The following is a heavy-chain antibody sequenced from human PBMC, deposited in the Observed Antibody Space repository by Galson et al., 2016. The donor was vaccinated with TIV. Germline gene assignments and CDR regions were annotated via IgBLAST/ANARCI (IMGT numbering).Heavy chain of an antibody. Sequence: CAISGDSVSSDSAAWNWIRQSPSRGLEWLGRTYYRSKWYNDYAVAVKSRITINPDTSKNQFSLQLTSVTPEDAAVYYCARGAPSVFGVIMTLDYWGQGTLATVSS. CDR1: GDSVSSDSAA. CDR2: TYYRSKWYN. V-gene: IGHV6-1*01. CDR3: ARGAPSVFGVIMTLDY. D-gene: IGHD3-3*01. J-gene: IGHJ4*02.